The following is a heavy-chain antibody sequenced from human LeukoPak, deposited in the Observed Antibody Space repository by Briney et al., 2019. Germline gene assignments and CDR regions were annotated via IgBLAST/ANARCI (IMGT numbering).Heavy chain of an antibody. CDR1: GFTFSNAW. CDR3: ARDPPGYCSGGSCYYYGMDV. Sequence: GSLRLSCAASGFTFSNAWMSWVRQPPGKGLEWIGEINHSGSTNYNPSLKSRVTISVDTSKNQFSLKLSSVTAADTAVYYCARDPPGYCSGGSCYYYGMDVWGQGTTVTVSS. D-gene: IGHD2-15*01. V-gene: IGHV4-34*01. CDR2: INHSGST. J-gene: IGHJ6*02.